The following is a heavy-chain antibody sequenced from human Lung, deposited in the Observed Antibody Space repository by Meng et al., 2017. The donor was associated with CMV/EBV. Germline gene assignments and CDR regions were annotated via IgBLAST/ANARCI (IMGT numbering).Heavy chain of an antibody. V-gene: IGHV3-30*02. J-gene: IGHJ3*02. D-gene: IGHD2/OR15-2a*01. CDR1: GFSFSSYG. CDR2: IHYGTNDK. CDR3: AKLESPIVYEKIFDI. Sequence: GGSLRLXCAASGFSFSSYGMHWVRQAPGKGLEWVAFIHYGTNDKYYADSVKGRFTISRDNSKNTLYPQMYSLRAEDTAVYYCAKLESPIVYEKIFDIWGQGTMVXVS.